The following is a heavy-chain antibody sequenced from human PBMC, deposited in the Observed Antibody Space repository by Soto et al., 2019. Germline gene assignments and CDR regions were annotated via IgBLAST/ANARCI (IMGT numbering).Heavy chain of an antibody. J-gene: IGHJ4*02. V-gene: IGHV3-30-3*01. CDR2: ISYDGSNK. CDR1: GFTFSSYA. D-gene: IGHD3-9*01. Sequence: GGSLRLSCAASGFTFSSYAMHWVRQAPGKGLEWVAVISYDGSNKYYADSVKGRFTISRDNSKNTLYLQMNSLRAEDTAVYYCARDDILTGYYTPGVDYWGQGTLVTVSS. CDR3: ARDDILTGYYTPGVDY.